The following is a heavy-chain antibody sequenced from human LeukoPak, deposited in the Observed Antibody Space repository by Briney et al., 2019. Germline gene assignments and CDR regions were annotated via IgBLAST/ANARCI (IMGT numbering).Heavy chain of an antibody. CDR1: GGSISSYY. CDR3: ARAGYYYDSSGYNLDY. Sequence: SETLSLTCTVSGGSISSYYWSWIRQPPGKGLEWIGYIYYSGSTNYNPSLKSRVTISVDTSKNQFSLKLSSVTAADTAVYYCARAGYYYDSSGYNLDYWGQGTLVTVSS. CDR2: IYYSGST. J-gene: IGHJ4*02. D-gene: IGHD3-22*01. V-gene: IGHV4-59*12.